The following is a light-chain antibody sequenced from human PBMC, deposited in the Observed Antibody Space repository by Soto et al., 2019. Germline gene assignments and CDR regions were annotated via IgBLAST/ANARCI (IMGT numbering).Light chain of an antibody. Sequence: VLTEPAPSCGPPLQSITISFTVTSMDVGAYNYVSWYQQHPGKAPKLMIYEVSNRPSGVSNRFSGSKSGNTASLTISGLQAEDEADYYCSSYSSSITVVFGGGTKVTVL. CDR2: EVS. CDR3: SSYSSSITVV. CDR1: SMDVGAYNY. V-gene: IGLV2-14*01. J-gene: IGLJ2*01.